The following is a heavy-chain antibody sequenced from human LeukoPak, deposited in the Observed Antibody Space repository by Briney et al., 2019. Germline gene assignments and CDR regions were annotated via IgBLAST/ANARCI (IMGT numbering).Heavy chain of an antibody. CDR3: ARDRGDDYGDFDY. CDR2: ISSSSSYI. Sequence: PGGSLRLSCVGSGFSISNHQMNWVRQAPGKGLEWVSSISSSSSYIYYADSVKGRFTISRDNAKNSLYLQMNSLRAEDTAVYYCARDRGDDYGDFDYWGQGTLVTVSS. D-gene: IGHD4-17*01. CDR1: GFSISNHQ. V-gene: IGHV3-21*01. J-gene: IGHJ4*02.